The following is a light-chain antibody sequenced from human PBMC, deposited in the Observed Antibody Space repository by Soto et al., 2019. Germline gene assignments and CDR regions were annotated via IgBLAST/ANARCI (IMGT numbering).Light chain of an antibody. CDR1: QSISSW. J-gene: IGKJ5*01. Sequence: DIQMTQFPSTLSAYVGDRVTITCRARQSISSWLAWYQQKPGKAPKLLIYEASTLETGVPSRFSGSGSGTEFTLSISSLQPDDFGTYYCQEYNAYSMTFGQGTRLEIK. CDR2: EAS. CDR3: QEYNAYSMT. V-gene: IGKV1-5*03.